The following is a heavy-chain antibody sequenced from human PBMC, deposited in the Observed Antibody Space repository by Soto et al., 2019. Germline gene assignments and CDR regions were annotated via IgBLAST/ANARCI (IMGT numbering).Heavy chain of an antibody. CDR3: ARGYGSGSYYNLYYYYGMDV. Sequence: PSETLSLTCAVYGGSFSGYYWSWIRQPPGKGLEWIGEINHSGSTNYNPSLKSRVTISVDTSKNQFSLKLSSVTAADTAVYYCARGYGSGSYYNLYYYYGMDVWGQGTTVTVSS. D-gene: IGHD3-10*01. V-gene: IGHV4-34*01. J-gene: IGHJ6*02. CDR1: GGSFSGYY. CDR2: INHSGST.